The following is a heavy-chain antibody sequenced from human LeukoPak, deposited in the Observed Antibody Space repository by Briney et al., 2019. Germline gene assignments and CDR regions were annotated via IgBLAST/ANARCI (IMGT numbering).Heavy chain of an antibody. J-gene: IGHJ4*02. CDR2: IYYSGST. V-gene: IGHV4-59*01. CDR1: GGSISSYY. CDR3: ARGARRYDFWSSYIPQPNFDY. D-gene: IGHD3-3*01. Sequence: PSETLSLTCTVSGGSISSYYWSWIRQPPGKGLEWIGYIYYSGSTNYNPSLKSRVTISVDTSKNQFSLKLSSVTAADTAVYYCARGARRYDFWSSYIPQPNFDYWGQGTLVTVSS.